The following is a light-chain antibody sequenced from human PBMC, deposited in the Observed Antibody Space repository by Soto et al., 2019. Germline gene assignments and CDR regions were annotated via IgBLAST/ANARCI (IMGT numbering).Light chain of an antibody. CDR1: QSVDSNY. Sequence: ERVLTQSPGTLSFSPGERATLSFRASQSVDSNYLAWYQQKPGQAPRLLIYSASNRAAGIPDRFSGRGSGTDFTLTISRLEPEDFAVYYCQQRSNWPPITFGQGTRLEIK. V-gene: IGKV3D-20*02. J-gene: IGKJ5*01. CDR3: QQRSNWPPIT. CDR2: SAS.